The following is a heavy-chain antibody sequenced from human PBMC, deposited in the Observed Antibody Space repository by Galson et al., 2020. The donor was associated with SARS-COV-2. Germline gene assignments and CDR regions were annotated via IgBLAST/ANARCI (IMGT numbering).Heavy chain of an antibody. CDR1: GFTFSGSA. Sequence: GGSLRLSCAASGFTFSGSAMHWVRQASGKGLEWVGRIRSKANSYATAYAASVKGRFTISRDDSKNTAYLQMNSLKTEDTAVYYCTRPGGESMDWGQGTLVTVSS. CDR3: TRPGGESMD. CDR2: IRSKANSYAT. J-gene: IGHJ4*02. D-gene: IGHD3-16*01. V-gene: IGHV3-73*01.